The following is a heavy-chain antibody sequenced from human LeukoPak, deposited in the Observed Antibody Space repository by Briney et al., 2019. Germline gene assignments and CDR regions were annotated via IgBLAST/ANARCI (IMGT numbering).Heavy chain of an antibody. CDR2: IYPHDSDT. J-gene: IGHJ4*02. CDR3: ARLGNYDILTAYFDY. CDR1: GYSFSTNW. D-gene: IGHD3-9*01. Sequence: GESLKISCKGSGYSFSTNWIAWVRQMPGKGLEWMGIIYPHDSDTRYSPSFQGQVTISADKSISTAYLQWSSLKASDTAMYYCARLGNYDILTAYFDYWGQGTLVTVSS. V-gene: IGHV5-51*01.